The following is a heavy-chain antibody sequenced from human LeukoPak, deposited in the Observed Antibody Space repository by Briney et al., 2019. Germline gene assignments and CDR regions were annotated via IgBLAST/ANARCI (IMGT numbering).Heavy chain of an antibody. V-gene: IGHV4-39*01. J-gene: IGHJ4*02. Sequence: SETLSLTCAVSGGSISSSTSYWGWIRQPPGKGLEWIGRIYYSGSTFYNPSLKSRVTISVDTSKNQFSLRLSSVTAADTAVYCCARHGSTDYFDYWGQGTLVTVSS. D-gene: IGHD2-2*03. CDR3: ARHGSTDYFDY. CDR1: GGSISSSTSY. CDR2: IYYSGST.